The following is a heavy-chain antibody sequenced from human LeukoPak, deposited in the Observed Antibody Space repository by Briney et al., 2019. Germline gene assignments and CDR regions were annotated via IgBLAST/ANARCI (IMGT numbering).Heavy chain of an antibody. V-gene: IGHV3-33*01. CDR2: IWYDGSNK. J-gene: IGHJ4*02. D-gene: IGHD5-18*01. Sequence: GGSLRLSCAASGFTFSSYGMHWVRQAPGKELEWVAVIWYDGSNKYYADSVTGRFTISRDNSKNTLYLQMNSLRAEDTAVYYCARDRQGYSYGYFDYWGQGTLVTVSS. CDR1: GFTFSSYG. CDR3: ARDRQGYSYGYFDY.